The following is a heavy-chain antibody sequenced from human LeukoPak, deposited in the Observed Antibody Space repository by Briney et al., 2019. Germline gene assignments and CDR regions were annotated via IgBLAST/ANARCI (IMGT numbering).Heavy chain of an antibody. V-gene: IGHV4-34*01. CDR2: INHSGST. J-gene: IGHJ4*02. CDR1: GGSFSGYY. Sequence: SETLSLTCAVYGGSFSGYYWSWIRQPPGKGLEWIGEINHSGSTNYNPSLKSRVTISVDTSKNQFSLKLSSVTAADTAVYHCARGRILTGYLGLDYWGQGTLVTVSS. D-gene: IGHD3-9*01. CDR3: ARGRILTGYLGLDY.